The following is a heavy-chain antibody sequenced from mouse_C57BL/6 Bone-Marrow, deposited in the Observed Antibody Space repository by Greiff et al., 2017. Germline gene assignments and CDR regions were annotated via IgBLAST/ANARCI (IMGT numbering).Heavy chain of an antibody. CDR3: ASAKSSDVGGAMDY. CDR1: GYTFTSYW. V-gene: IGHV1-55*01. D-gene: IGHD1-3*01. J-gene: IGHJ4*01. Sequence: QVQLQQPGAELVKPGASVKMSCKASGYTFTSYWITWVKQRPGQGLEWIGDIYPGSGSTNYNEKFKSKATLTVDTSSSTAYMQLSSLTSEDSAVYYCASAKSSDVGGAMDYWGQGTSVTGSS. CDR2: IYPGSGST.